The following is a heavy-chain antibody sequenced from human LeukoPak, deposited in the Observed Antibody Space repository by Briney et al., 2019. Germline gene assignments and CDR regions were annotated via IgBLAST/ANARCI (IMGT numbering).Heavy chain of an antibody. J-gene: IGHJ4*02. CDR1: GFTFSSYG. D-gene: IGHD3-22*01. CDR3: ARGGFYYDSSGQHAFDY. V-gene: IGHV3-33*01. CDR2: IWYDGSNE. Sequence: PGRSLRLSCAASGFTFSSYGMHWVRQAPGKGLEWVAVIWYDGSNEYYVDSVKGRFTISRDNSKNTLYLQMNSLRAEDTAVYYCARGGFYYDSSGQHAFDYRGQGTLVTVSS.